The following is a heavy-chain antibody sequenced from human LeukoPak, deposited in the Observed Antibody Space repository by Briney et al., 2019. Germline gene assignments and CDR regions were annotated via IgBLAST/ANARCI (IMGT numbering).Heavy chain of an antibody. J-gene: IGHJ5*02. Sequence: ASVKVSCKASGYPFTGYYIQWVRQAPGQGLEWMGRIKSNTSGANYAQKFQGRVALTRDTSITTAYMELSRLRPDDTAVYYCAREYNSGWFPWGQGTLVTVSS. D-gene: IGHD6-19*01. CDR3: AREYNSGWFP. CDR1: GYPFTGYY. CDR2: IKSNTSGA. V-gene: IGHV1-2*06.